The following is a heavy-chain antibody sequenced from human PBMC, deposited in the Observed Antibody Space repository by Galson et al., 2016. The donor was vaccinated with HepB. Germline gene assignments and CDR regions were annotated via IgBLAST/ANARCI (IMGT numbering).Heavy chain of an antibody. CDR1: GFTFSDYG. J-gene: IGHJ4*02. D-gene: IGHD6-6*01. CDR2: IWYDGSSK. CDR3: SREAYSTSSGRLEY. V-gene: IGHV3-33*01. Sequence: SLRLSCAASGFTFSDYGIHWVRQAPGKGLEWVAFIWYDGSSKYYADSVKGRFTISRNNSKHTIYLQMSSLRPEDTALYYCSREAYSTSSGRLEYWGQGVLVTVSS.